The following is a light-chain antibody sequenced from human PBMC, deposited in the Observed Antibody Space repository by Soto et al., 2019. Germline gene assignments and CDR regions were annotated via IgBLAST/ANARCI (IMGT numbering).Light chain of an antibody. V-gene: IGKV3-11*01. CDR2: DAS. CDR1: QTVRNN. CDR3: KHGIDLPAT. J-gene: IGKJ4*01. Sequence: GERATLSCRASQTVRNNLAWYQQRPGQAPRLLIYDASSRATGIPARFSGSGSGTDFTLTISSLYPEDFPVTCCKHGIDLPATFGLGTRV.